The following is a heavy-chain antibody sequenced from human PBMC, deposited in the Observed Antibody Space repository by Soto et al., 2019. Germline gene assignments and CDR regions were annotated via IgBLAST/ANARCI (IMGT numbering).Heavy chain of an antibody. D-gene: IGHD3-10*01. CDR2: IIPIFGTA. CDR1: GCTFSSYA. CDR3: ASQYYYGYDY. V-gene: IGHV1-69*13. Sequence: SVKVSCKASGCTFSSYAISWVRQAPGQGLEWMGGIIPIFGTANYAQKFQGRVTITADESTSTAYMELSSLRSEDTAVYYCASQYYYGYDYWGQGTLVTVSS. J-gene: IGHJ4*02.